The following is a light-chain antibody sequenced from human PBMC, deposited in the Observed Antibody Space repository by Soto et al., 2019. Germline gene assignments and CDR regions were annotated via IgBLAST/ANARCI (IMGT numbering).Light chain of an antibody. CDR2: DAS. J-gene: IGKJ1*01. CDR3: QQRSNWPPT. V-gene: IGKV3-11*01. Sequence: EIVLPQSPATLSLSPGESATLSCRASQSVSSYLAWYQQKPGQAPRLLFYDASTRATGIPARFSGSGSGTDFTITITSLEPEDFAVYDCQQRSNWPPTFGQGTKVDIK. CDR1: QSVSSY.